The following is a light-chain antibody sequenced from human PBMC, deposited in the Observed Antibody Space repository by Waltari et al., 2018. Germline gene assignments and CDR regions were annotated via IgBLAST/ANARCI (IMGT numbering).Light chain of an antibody. V-gene: IGKV1-39*01. CDR3: QQSYSTPGYT. Sequence: DIQMTQSPSSLSASVGDRVTITCRASQSISSYLNWYQQKPGKAPKLLIYAASSLQSGVPSRFSGSGSVTEFTLTISSLQPEDFATYYCQQSYSTPGYTFGQGTKLEIK. J-gene: IGKJ2*01. CDR2: AAS. CDR1: QSISSY.